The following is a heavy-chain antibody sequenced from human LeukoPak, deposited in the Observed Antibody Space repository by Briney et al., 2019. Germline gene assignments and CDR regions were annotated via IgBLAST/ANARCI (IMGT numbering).Heavy chain of an antibody. Sequence: SETLSLTCTVSGGSISSYYWSWIRQPPGKGLEWIGYIYYSGSTNYNPSLKSRVTISVDTSKNQFSLKLSSLTAADTAVYYCAKLFPYYYRMDVLGQGTTVTVSS. J-gene: IGHJ6*02. V-gene: IGHV4-59*08. CDR2: IYYSGST. CDR3: AKLFPYYYRMDV. CDR1: GGSISSYY.